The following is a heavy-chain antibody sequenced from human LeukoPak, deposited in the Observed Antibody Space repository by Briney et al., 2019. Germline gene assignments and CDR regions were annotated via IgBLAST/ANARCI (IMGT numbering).Heavy chain of an antibody. Sequence: GGSLRLSCAASGFTFNSYSMNWVRQAPGKGLEWVSSISSSSSYIYYADSVKGRFTISRDNAKNSLYLQMNSLRAEDTALYYCARDPTEGFGELFSPPDYWGQGTLVTVSS. V-gene: IGHV3-21*04. D-gene: IGHD3-10*01. CDR1: GFTFNSYS. CDR3: ARDPTEGFGELFSPPDY. CDR2: ISSSSSYI. J-gene: IGHJ4*02.